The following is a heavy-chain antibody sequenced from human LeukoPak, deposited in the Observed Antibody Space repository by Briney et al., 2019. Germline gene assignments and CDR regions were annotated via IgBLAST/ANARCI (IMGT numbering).Heavy chain of an antibody. J-gene: IGHJ3*02. D-gene: IGHD6-19*01. CDR2: ISGSGGST. CDR3: ARDLLSSGWFDAFDI. Sequence: GGSLRLSCAASGFTFSSYGMSWVRQAPGKGLEWVSAISGSGGSTYYADSVKGRFTISRDNSKNTLYLQMNSLRAEDTAVYYCARDLLSSGWFDAFDIWGQGTMVTVSS. V-gene: IGHV3-23*01. CDR1: GFTFSSYG.